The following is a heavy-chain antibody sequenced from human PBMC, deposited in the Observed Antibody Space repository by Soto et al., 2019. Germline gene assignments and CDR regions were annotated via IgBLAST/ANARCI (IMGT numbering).Heavy chain of an antibody. CDR2: IRSSSSYI. CDR1: EFSFDIYS. V-gene: IGHV3-21*01. CDR3: ARMSIVGRRDYYYGMDV. Sequence: GSLRLSCAASEFSFDIYSMNWVRQAPGKGLEWVSSIRSSSSYIYYADSVKGRFSISRDNAKNSVVLQMNSLRVEDTAVYYCARMSIVGRRDYYYGMDVWGQGTTVTVSS. D-gene: IGHD6-6*01. J-gene: IGHJ6*02.